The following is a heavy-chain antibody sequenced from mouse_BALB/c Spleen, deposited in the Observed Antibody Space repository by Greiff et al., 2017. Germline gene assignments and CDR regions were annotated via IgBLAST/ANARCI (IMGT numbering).Heavy chain of an antibody. CDR1: GYSFTSYY. Sequence: VHVKQSGPELMKPGASVKISCKASGYSFTSYYMHWVKQSHGKSLEWIGYIDPFNGGTSYNQKFKGKATLTVDKSSSTAYMHLSSLTSEDSAVYYCARSGGYYAMDYWGQGTSVTVSS. V-gene: IGHV1S135*01. J-gene: IGHJ4*01. CDR2: IDPFNGGT. D-gene: IGHD1-1*02. CDR3: ARSGGYYAMDY.